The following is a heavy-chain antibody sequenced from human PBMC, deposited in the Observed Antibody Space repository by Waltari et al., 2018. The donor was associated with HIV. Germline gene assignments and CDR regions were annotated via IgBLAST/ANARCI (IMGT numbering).Heavy chain of an antibody. CDR2: IKYEGIEK. Sequence: EGQLMESGGGLVQSGGSLKLSCAASGFTFTNYWMSWVRQTPGKGLGWVANIKYEGIEKYYLGSGKGRLPISRDNAKNSLFLQLNSLRAEDTTVYYCARMGTFPNSSAKAIWGQATTVPVSS. CDR3: ARMGTFPNSSAKAI. CDR1: GFTFTNYW. V-gene: IGHV3-7*01. D-gene: IGHD5-18*01. J-gene: IGHJ6*02.